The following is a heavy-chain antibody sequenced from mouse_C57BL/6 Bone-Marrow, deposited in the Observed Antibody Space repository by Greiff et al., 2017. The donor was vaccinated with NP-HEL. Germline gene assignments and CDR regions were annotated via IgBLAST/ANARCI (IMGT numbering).Heavy chain of an antibody. CDR3: VRQSSRNWFAY. J-gene: IGHJ3*01. CDR1: GFSFNTYA. CDR2: IRSKSNNYAT. V-gene: IGHV10-1*01. D-gene: IGHD1-1*01. Sequence: DVMLVESGGGLVQPKGSLKLSCAASGFSFNTYAMNWVRQAPGKGLEWVARIRSKSNNYATYYADSVKDRFTISRDDSESMLYLQMNNLKTEDTAMYYCVRQSSRNWFAYWGQGTLVTVSA.